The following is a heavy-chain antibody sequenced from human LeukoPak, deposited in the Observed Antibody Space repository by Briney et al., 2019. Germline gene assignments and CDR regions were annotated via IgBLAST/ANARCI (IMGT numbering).Heavy chain of an antibody. D-gene: IGHD6-19*01. CDR1: GFTFSTFG. J-gene: IGHJ6*02. CDR2: ISYDGSIK. Sequence: GGSLRLSCAASGFTFSTFGMHWVRQAPGKGLDWVALISYDGSIKYYADSVKGRFTISRDNSKNTLYLQMNSLRDEDTAVYYCAKVSAVGGLYYYGMDVWGQGTTVTVSS. V-gene: IGHV3-30*18. CDR3: AKVSAVGGLYYYGMDV.